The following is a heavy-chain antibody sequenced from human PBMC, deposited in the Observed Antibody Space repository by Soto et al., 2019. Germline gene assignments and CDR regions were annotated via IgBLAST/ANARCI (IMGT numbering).Heavy chain of an antibody. Sequence: QVQLVQSGAEVKKPGASVKISCKASGYTFTRYTMNWVRQAPGQRLEWMGWINPDNGNTKSSQKFQDRVIITRDTSASTAYMYLSSLRSEETAVYYCARGIATGQLDPWGQGTLGSVSS. CDR1: GYTFTRYT. J-gene: IGHJ5*02. D-gene: IGHD2-15*01. V-gene: IGHV1-3*01. CDR2: INPDNGNT. CDR3: ARGIATGQLDP.